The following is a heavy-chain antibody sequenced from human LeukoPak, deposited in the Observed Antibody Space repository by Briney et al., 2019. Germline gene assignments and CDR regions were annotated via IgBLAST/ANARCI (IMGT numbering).Heavy chain of an antibody. V-gene: IGHV4-4*07. CDR2: IYTSGST. D-gene: IGHD6-13*01. J-gene: IGHJ6*02. Sequence: TSETLSLTCTVSGGSISSYYWSWIRQPAGKGLERIGRIYTSGSTNYNPSLKSRVTMSVDTSKNQFSLKLSSVTAADTAVYYCARDTLFVSGYSSSWYGMDVRGQGTTVTVSS. CDR3: ARDTLFVSGYSSSWYGMDV. CDR1: GGSISSYY.